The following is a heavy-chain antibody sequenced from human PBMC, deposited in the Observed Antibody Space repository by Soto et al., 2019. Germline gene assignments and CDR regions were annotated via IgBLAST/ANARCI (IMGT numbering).Heavy chain of an antibody. J-gene: IGHJ4*02. CDR1: GGSISSGGYF. Sequence: PSETLSLTCVVSGGSISSGGYFWSWIRQPPGKGLEWIGYIYHSGSTYYNPSLKSRVTISVDRSKNQFSLKLSSVTAADTAVYYCARLYGWAPDYWGKGTLVTVPS. V-gene: IGHV4-30-2*01. CDR2: IYHSGST. D-gene: IGHD4-17*01. CDR3: ARLYGWAPDY.